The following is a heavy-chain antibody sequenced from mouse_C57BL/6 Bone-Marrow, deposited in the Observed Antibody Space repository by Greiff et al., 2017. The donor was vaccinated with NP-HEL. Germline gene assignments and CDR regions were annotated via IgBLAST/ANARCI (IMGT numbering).Heavy chain of an antibody. CDR1: GYTFTSYG. V-gene: IGHV1-81*01. D-gene: IGHD2-4*01. J-gene: IGHJ3*01. CDR2: IYPRSGNT. CDR3: APLYYDYDH. Sequence: QVQLKESGAELARPGASVKLSCKASGYTFTSYGISWVKQRTGQGLEWIGEIYPRSGNTYYNEKFKGKATLTADKSSSTAYMELRSLTSEDSAVYFCAPLYYDYDHWGQGTLVTVSA.